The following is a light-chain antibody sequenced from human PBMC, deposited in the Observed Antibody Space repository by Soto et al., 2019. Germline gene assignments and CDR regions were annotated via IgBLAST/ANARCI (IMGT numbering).Light chain of an antibody. CDR2: NSN. Sequence: QSVLTQPPSTSGTPGQRVTISCSGSSSNIGTNSVNWYQQLPGTAPKLLIHNSNQRPSGVSARFSGSKSGTSASLAISGLQPGDEADYYCATWDDSLTDPVFGGGTKLTVL. J-gene: IGLJ2*01. CDR3: ATWDDSLTDPV. CDR1: SSNIGTNS. V-gene: IGLV1-44*01.